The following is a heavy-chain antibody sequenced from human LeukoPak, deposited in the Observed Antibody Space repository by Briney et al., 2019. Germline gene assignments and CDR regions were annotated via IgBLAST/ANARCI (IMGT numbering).Heavy chain of an antibody. CDR1: GYSISSGYY. CDR2: IYHSGRT. J-gene: IGHJ4*02. Sequence: SETLSLTCTVSGYSISSGYYWGWIRQPPGKGLEWIGSIYHSGRTFYNPSLKSRVTISVDTSKNQFSLKLSSVTAADTAVYYCAGGDYYDSSGNFDYWGQGTLVTVSS. D-gene: IGHD3-22*01. CDR3: AGGDYYDSSGNFDY. V-gene: IGHV4-38-2*02.